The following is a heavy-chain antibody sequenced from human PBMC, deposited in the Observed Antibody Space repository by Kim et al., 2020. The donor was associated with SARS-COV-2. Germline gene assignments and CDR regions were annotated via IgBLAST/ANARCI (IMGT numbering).Heavy chain of an antibody. D-gene: IGHD4-4*01. CDR1: GGSFSGYY. CDR3: ARDPKDNYSNRYNWFDP. CDR2: INHSGST. J-gene: IGHJ5*02. Sequence: SETLSLTCAVYGGSFSGYYWSWIRQPPGKGLEWIGEINHSGSTNYNPSLKSRVTISVDTSKNQFSLKLSSVTAADTAVYYCARDPKDNYSNRYNWFDPWGQGTLVTVSS. V-gene: IGHV4-34*01.